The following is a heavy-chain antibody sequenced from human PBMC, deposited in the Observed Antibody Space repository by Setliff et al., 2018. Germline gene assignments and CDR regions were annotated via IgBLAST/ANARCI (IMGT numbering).Heavy chain of an antibody. J-gene: IGHJ4*02. CDR3: LRLVRYCSRTTCQRTLGDEV. CDR1: GGTFSSFA. CDR2: IGVYTGRT. D-gene: IGHD2-8*01. Sequence: ASVKVSCKTSGGTFSSFAVSWVRQAPGQGLEWMGWIGVYTGRTSSAQKFQDRLTMMTEKSTNMAYMELRGLTSNDTAVYYCLRLVRYCSRTTCQRTLGDEVWGQGTLVTVSS. V-gene: IGHV1-18*01.